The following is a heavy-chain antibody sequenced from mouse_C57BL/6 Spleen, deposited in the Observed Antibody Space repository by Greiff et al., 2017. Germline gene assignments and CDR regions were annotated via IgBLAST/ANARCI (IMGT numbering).Heavy chain of an antibody. CDR1: GYTFTSYT. V-gene: IGHV1-4*01. D-gene: IGHD4-1*01. CDR3: ASKRTGEYMDY. CDR2: INPSSGYT. J-gene: IGHJ4*01. Sequence: LQESGAELARPGASVKMSCKASGYTFTSYTMHWVKQRPGQGLEWIGYINPSSGYTKYNQKFKDKATLTADKSSSTAYMQLSSLTSEDTAVYYCASKRTGEYMDYWGQGTSVTVSS.